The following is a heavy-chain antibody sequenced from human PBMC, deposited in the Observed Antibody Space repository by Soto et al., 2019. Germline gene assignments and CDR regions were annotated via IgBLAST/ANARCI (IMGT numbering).Heavy chain of an antibody. J-gene: IGHJ6*02. CDR3: ARHPTIARFENGVDV. CDR2: IYYTGTT. CDR1: GGSVSGYY. Sequence: PSETLSLTCTVSGGSVSGYYWSWIRQPPGKGLEWIGYIYYTGTTIYSPSLDRRVTLSVDTAKDQVSLKLTSVTPADTAVYYCARHPTIARFENGVDVWGQGTMVTGSS. V-gene: IGHV4-59*08. D-gene: IGHD1-1*01.